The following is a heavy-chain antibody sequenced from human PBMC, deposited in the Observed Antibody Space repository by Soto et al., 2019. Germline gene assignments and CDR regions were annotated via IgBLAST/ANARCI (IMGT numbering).Heavy chain of an antibody. CDR3: VRDSPIGSVFSGHDDIDS. D-gene: IGHD5-12*01. V-gene: IGHV1-3*01. Sequence: ALGKVSCKASGYTFTSYAIHWVRQAPGPRLEWMGWINAGHGNTKYSQKFQGRLTITGDKSTTTAYMEVNSLRSEDTAVYYCVRDSPIGSVFSGHDDIDSWGQGTLVTVSS. J-gene: IGHJ4*02. CDR2: INAGHGNT. CDR1: GYTFTSYA.